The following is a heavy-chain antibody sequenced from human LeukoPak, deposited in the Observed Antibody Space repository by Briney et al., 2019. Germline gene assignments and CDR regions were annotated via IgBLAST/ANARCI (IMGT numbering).Heavy chain of an antibody. CDR3: ARDKTSYYYYYYYMDV. Sequence: SETLSLTCTVSGGSISSGSYYWGWIRQPAGKGLEWIGRIYTSGSTNYNPSLKSRVTISVDTSKNQFSLKLSSVTAADTAVYYCARDKTSYYYYYYYMDVWGKGTTVTVSS. CDR2: IYTSGST. CDR1: GGSISSGSYY. V-gene: IGHV4-61*02. J-gene: IGHJ6*03. D-gene: IGHD2-2*01.